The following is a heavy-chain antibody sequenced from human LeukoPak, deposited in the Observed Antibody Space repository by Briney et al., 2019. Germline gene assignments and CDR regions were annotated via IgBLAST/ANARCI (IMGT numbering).Heavy chain of an antibody. CDR1: GGSISGYN. CDR3: ARVYDGRTYDYWYFDL. J-gene: IGHJ2*01. Sequence: KPSETLSLTSTVSGGSISGYNWSWIPQPPGKGLERVGYIFYSGSTNYNPPPKSRVTTSVDTTTNKSSLMLSSVTAADTAVYCCARVYDGRTYDYWYFDLWGRGTLVTVSS. D-gene: IGHD5/OR15-5a*01. V-gene: IGHV4-59*01. CDR2: IFYSGST.